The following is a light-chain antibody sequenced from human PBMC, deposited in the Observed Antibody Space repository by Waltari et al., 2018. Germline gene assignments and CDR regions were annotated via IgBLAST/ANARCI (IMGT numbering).Light chain of an antibody. CDR2: WAS. CDR3: QQCYTSPYT. Sequence: DIVMTQSQDSLAVSLGESANINCNSRQSVLSSSNNKNYLVWYQQKPGQPPKLLISWASTRESGVPDRFSGSGSGTDFTLTISSLQAEDVAVYYCQQCYTSPYTFGQGTKLEIK. CDR1: QSVLSSSNNKNY. V-gene: IGKV4-1*01. J-gene: IGKJ2*01.